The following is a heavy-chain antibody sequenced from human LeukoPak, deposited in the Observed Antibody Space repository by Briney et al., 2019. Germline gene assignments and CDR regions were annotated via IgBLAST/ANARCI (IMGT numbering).Heavy chain of an antibody. D-gene: IGHD3-22*01. Sequence: SQTLSLTCTVSGGSISSGSYYWSWIRQPAGKGLEWIGRIYTSGSTNYNPSLKSRVTISVDTSKNQFSLKLSSVTAADTAVYYCARFNPYYYDNSGYPNFDYWGQGTLVTVSS. CDR2: IYTSGST. CDR1: GGSISSGSYY. J-gene: IGHJ4*02. CDR3: ARFNPYYYDNSGYPNFDY. V-gene: IGHV4-61*02.